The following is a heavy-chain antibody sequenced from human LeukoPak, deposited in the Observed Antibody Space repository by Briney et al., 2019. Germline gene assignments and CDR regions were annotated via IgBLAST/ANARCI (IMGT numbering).Heavy chain of an antibody. J-gene: IGHJ4*02. CDR1: GYSFSNYW. V-gene: IGHV5-51*01. D-gene: IGHD6-19*01. CDR2: IYPGDSEI. CDR3: ARKYGSGWPN. Sequence: GESLKISCKAFGYSFSNYWIGWVRQMPGKGLEWMGIIYPGDSEIRYSPSFQGQVTISADKSISTAYLQWSSLKASDTAMYYCARKYGSGWPNWGQGTLVTVSS.